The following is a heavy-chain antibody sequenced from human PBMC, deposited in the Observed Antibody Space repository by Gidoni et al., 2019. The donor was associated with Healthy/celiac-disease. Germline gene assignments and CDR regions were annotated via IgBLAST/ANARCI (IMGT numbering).Heavy chain of an antibody. CDR2: IAYDGSNK. J-gene: IGHJ6*02. CDR3: ARVRGARLVLMVYGLYGMDV. Sequence: QVQLVESGGGVVQPGRSLRLSCAASGFTFRSYALHWVRQAPGKGLEWVAVIAYDGSNKYYADSVKGRFTISRDNSKNTLYLQMNSLRAEDTAVYYCARVRGARLVLMVYGLYGMDVWGQGTTVTVSS. D-gene: IGHD2-8*01. V-gene: IGHV3-30*11. CDR1: GFTFRSYA.